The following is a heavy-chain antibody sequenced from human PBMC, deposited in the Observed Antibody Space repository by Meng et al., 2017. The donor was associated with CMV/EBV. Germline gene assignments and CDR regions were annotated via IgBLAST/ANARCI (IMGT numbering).Heavy chain of an antibody. CDR3: ARADRNFDFWSGYPRFDP. J-gene: IGHJ5*02. CDR1: TFTRYA. Sequence: TFTRYASNWVRQGIGQGLEWMGRMDPNNGRTAYAPKFQGRVTMSRDTSITTAYMELSSLRSDDTAVYYCARADRNFDFWSGYPRFDPWGQGTLVTVSS. V-gene: IGHV1-8*01. CDR2: MDPNNGRT. D-gene: IGHD3-3*01.